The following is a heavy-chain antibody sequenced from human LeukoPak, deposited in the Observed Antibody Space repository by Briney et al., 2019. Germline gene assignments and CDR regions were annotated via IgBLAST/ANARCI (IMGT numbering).Heavy chain of an antibody. D-gene: IGHD5-18*01. Sequence: GGSLRLSCAASGFTFSSYAMHWVRQAPGKGLEWVAVISYDGSNKYYADSVKGRFTISRDISKNTLYLQMNSLRVEDTAVYYCARIQLWFVKWGQGTLVTVSS. CDR1: GFTFSSYA. V-gene: IGHV3-30*14. J-gene: IGHJ4*02. CDR2: ISYDGSNK. CDR3: ARIQLWFVK.